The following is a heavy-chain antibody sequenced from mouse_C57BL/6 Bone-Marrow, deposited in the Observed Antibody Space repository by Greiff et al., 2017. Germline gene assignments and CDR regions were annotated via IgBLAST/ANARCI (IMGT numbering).Heavy chain of an antibody. Sequence: DVQLQESGGGLVKPGGSLKLSCAASGFTFSSYTMSWVRQTPEKRLEWVATISGGGGNTYYPDSVKGRFTISRDNATNTLYLQMSSLRSEDTALYYCASSYYSNYDPTWFAYWGQGTLVTVSA. CDR2: ISGGGGNT. CDR3: ASSYYSNYDPTWFAY. V-gene: IGHV5-9*01. J-gene: IGHJ3*01. D-gene: IGHD2-5*01. CDR1: GFTFSSYT.